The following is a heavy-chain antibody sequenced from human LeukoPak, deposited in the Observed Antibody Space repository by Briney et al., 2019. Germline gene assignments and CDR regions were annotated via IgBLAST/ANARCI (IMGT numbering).Heavy chain of an antibody. D-gene: IGHD4-17*01. J-gene: IGHJ6*02. CDR1: GGSISSSSYY. Sequence: SETLSLTCTVSGGSISSSSYYWGWIRQPPGKGLEWIGSIYYSGSTYYNPSLKSRVTISVDTSKNQFSLKLSSVTAADTAVYYCATRVDYGDYVGDYYYYGMDVWGQGTTVTVSS. CDR2: IYYSGST. V-gene: IGHV4-39*01. CDR3: ATRVDYGDYVGDYYYYGMDV.